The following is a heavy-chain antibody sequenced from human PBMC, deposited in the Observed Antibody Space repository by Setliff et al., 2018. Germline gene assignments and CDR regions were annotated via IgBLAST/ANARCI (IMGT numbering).Heavy chain of an antibody. V-gene: IGHV3-64D*09. CDR3: VKDPSVYGADSGSI. Sequence: LRLSCSASGFTSSRYAMHWVRQAPGKGLESVSAISSTGIPIYYADSVKARFSISRDDAKNTLYLQMTSLRADDTALYYCVKDPSVYGADSGSIWGQGTMVTVSS. D-gene: IGHD2-21*02. J-gene: IGHJ3*02. CDR1: GFTSSRYA. CDR2: ISSTGIPI.